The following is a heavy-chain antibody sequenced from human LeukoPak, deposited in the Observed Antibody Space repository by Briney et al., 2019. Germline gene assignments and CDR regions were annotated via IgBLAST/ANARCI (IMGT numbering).Heavy chain of an antibody. D-gene: IGHD2/OR15-2a*01. Sequence: PSETLSLTCLVSVTSTTVTIRSSVRQPPGKGLEWIGTIDYSGSTNYSPSLQSRVSMSADPSSNHFSLSLDSVTAEDRAVYYCASRTMGPDYLYYFDYGGQGALVYVSS. V-gene: IGHV4-59*08. CDR2: IDYSGST. CDR3: ASRTMGPDYLYYFDY. CDR1: VTSTTVTI. J-gene: IGHJ4*02.